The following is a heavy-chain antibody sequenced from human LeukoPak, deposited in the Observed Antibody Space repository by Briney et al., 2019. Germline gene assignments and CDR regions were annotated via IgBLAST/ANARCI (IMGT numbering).Heavy chain of an antibody. CDR3: TRMNRGGVRGVMFHP. CDR1: GFDFGDYD. Sequence: GGSLRLSCAASGFDFGDYDLSWVRQAPGKGLEWVSLIRGRAYGGTTEYATSVKGTFTISRDNSRYIVYLQMNSLKTEDSAVYYCTRMNRGGVRGVMFHPWGQGTRVTVSS. D-gene: IGHD3-10*01. V-gene: IGHV3-49*04. J-gene: IGHJ5*02. CDR2: IRGRAYGGTT.